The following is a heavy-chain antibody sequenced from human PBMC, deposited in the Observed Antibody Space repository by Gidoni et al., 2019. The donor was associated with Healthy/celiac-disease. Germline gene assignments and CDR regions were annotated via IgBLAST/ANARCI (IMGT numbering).Heavy chain of an antibody. J-gene: IGHJ4*02. CDR2: IYYSGST. Sequence: QVQLQESGPGLVKPSQTLSLTCTVSGGSISRGGYYWSWIRQHPGKGLEWIGYIYYSGSTYYNPYLKSRVTISVDTSKNQFSLKLSSVTAADTAVYYCARGGQDYGDSTRPFDYWGQGTLVTVSS. CDR3: ARGGQDYGDSTRPFDY. D-gene: IGHD4-17*01. CDR1: GGSISRGGYY. V-gene: IGHV4-31*03.